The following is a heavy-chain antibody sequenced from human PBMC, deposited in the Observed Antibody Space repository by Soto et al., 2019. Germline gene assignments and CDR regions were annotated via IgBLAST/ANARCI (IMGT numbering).Heavy chain of an antibody. CDR3: AKGGYYGSGSYFDY. J-gene: IGHJ4*02. D-gene: IGHD3-10*01. CDR1: GFTFSSYG. CDR2: ISYDGSNK. V-gene: IGHV3-30*18. Sequence: PGGSLRLSCAASGFTFSSYGMHWVRQAPGKGLEWVAVISYDGSNKYYADSVKGRFTISRDNSKNTLYLQMNSLRAEDTAVYYCAKGGYYGSGSYFDYWGLGTLVTVSS.